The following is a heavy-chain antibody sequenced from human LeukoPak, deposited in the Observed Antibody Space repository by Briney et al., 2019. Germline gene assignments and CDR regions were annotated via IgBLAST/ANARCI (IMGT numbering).Heavy chain of an antibody. Sequence: PGGSLRLSCAASGFTFDDYAMHWVRQAPGKGLEWVSGISWNSGSIGYADSVKGRFTISRDNAKNSLYLQMNSLRAEDTALYYCAARWAVVPAAIVPDDAFDIWGQGTMVTVSS. J-gene: IGHJ3*02. V-gene: IGHV3-9*01. CDR3: AARWAVVPAAIVPDDAFDI. CDR1: GFTFDDYA. CDR2: ISWNSGSI. D-gene: IGHD2-2*02.